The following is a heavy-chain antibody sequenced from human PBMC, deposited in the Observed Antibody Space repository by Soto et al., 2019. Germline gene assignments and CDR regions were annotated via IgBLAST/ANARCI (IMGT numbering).Heavy chain of an antibody. J-gene: IGHJ4*02. CDR1: WFTFIRYS. CDR3: ARESEDLTSNFDY. V-gene: IGHV3-21*06. Sequence: PGGSLRLSCAASWFTFIRYSMNWVRQAPGKGLEWVSSISSTTNYIYYGDSMKGRFTISRDNAKNSLYLEMNSLRAEGTAVYYCARESEDLTSNFDYWGQGTLVTVSS. CDR2: ISSTTNYI.